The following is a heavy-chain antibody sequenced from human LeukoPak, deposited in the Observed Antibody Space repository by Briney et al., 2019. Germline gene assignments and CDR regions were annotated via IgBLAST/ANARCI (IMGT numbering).Heavy chain of an antibody. CDR1: GGTFSGYY. CDR2: INPGGST. Sequence: SETLSLTCAVYGGTFSGYYLSWIRQSPGKGLEWIAGINPGGSTNYNPSLESRVIISVDTSKNQFSLKMDSVRAADTAVYYCAREDCSGGDCTSFDYWGQGTLVTVSS. D-gene: IGHD2-21*02. CDR3: AREDCSGGDCTSFDY. V-gene: IGHV4-34*01. J-gene: IGHJ4*02.